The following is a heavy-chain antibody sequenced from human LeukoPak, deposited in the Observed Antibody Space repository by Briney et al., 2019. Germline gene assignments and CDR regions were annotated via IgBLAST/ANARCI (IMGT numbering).Heavy chain of an antibody. J-gene: IGHJ4*02. CDR3: ARGTVFSG. V-gene: IGHV3-7*01. Sequence: GESLKVSCKASGYSFSSYWMTWVRQAPGKGLQWVANIKQDGSEKYYLDSVKGRFTISRDNADNSLYLQMNNLRAEDTAVYYCARGTVFSGWGQGTLVTVSS. CDR1: GYSFSSYW. CDR2: IKQDGSEK. D-gene: IGHD4-17*01.